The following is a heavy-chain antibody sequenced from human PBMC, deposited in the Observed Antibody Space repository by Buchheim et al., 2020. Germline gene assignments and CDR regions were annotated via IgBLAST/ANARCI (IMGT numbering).Heavy chain of an antibody. J-gene: IGHJ4*02. CDR1: GFTFSSYG. CDR3: AKVGEVYYDFWSGYHPIDY. CDR2: ISYDGSNK. V-gene: IGHV3-30*18. D-gene: IGHD3-3*01. Sequence: QVQLVESGGGVVQPGRSLRLSCAASGFTFSSYGMHWVRQAPGKGLEWVAVISYDGSNKYYADSVKGRFTISRDNSKNTLYLQMNSLRAEDTAVYYCAKVGEVYYDFWSGYHPIDYWGQGTL.